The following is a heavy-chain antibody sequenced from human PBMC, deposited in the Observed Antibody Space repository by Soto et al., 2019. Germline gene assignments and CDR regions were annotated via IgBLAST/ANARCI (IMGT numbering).Heavy chain of an antibody. V-gene: IGHV3-30*18. CDR3: AKDGPYYDILTGYYNQSPLDY. CDR2: ISYDGSNK. J-gene: IGHJ4*02. Sequence: GGSLRLSCAASGFTFSSYGMHWVRQAPGKGLEWVAVISYDGSNKYYADSVKGRFTISRDNSKNTLYLQMNSLRAEDTAVYYCAKDGPYYDILTGYYNQSPLDYWGQGTLVTVSS. D-gene: IGHD3-9*01. CDR1: GFTFSSYG.